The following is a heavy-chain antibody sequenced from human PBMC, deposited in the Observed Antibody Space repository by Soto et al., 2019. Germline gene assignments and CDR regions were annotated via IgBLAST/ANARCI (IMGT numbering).Heavy chain of an antibody. CDR2: IWYDGSNK. CDR1: GFTFSSYG. D-gene: IGHD2-15*01. J-gene: IGHJ6*02. V-gene: IGHV3-33*01. Sequence: QVQLVESGGGVVQPGRSLRLSCAASGFTFSSYGMHWVRQAPGKGLEWVAVIWYDGSNKYYADSVKGRFTISRDNSENTLYLQMNSLRAEDTAVYYCARDLVVAASYYYYGMDVWGQGTTVTVSS. CDR3: ARDLVVAASYYYYGMDV.